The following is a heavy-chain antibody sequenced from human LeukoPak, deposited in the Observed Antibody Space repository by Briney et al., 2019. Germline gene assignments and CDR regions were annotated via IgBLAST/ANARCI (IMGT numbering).Heavy chain of an antibody. CDR2: IKQDGSEK. D-gene: IGHD2-2*01. CDR1: GLTFSNYW. V-gene: IGHV3-7*01. J-gene: IGHJ6*02. CDR3: ARDMPAFYYYYGMDV. Sequence: GGSLRLSCEASGLTFSNYWMSWVRQAPGKGLEWVANIKQDGSEKYYVDSVKGRFTISRDNAKNSLYLQMNTLRAEDTAVYYCARDMPAFYYYYGMDVWGQGTTVTVSS.